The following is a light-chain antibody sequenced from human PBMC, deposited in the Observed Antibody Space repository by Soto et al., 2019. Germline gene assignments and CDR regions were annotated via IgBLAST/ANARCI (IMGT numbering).Light chain of an antibody. J-gene: IGKJ4*01. Sequence: AIQLTQSQASLSASVGDRVTITCRARQGIRNDLGWFQQKPGKAPKLLIYAASSLQTGVPSRFSGSGSGTYFTLTISSLQVEDFATYYCLQEYRYPLTFGGGTKVEI. CDR3: LQEYRYPLT. CDR1: QGIRND. V-gene: IGKV1-6*01. CDR2: AAS.